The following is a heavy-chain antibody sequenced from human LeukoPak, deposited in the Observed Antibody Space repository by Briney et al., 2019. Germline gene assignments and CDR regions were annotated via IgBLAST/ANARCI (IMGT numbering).Heavy chain of an antibody. CDR2: VRPDGGIK. CDR1: GFTFSNYG. J-gene: IGHJ6*03. D-gene: IGHD7-27*01. V-gene: IGHV3-30*02. CDR3: ARAEKPNWGNYYYYCMDV. Sequence: GGSLRLSCAASGFTFSNYGMHWVRQAPGKGLEWVAFVRPDGGIKYYADSVKGRFTISRDNSRTTVYLQMNSLRAEDTAVYHCARAEKPNWGNYYYYCMDVWGKGTTVTVSS.